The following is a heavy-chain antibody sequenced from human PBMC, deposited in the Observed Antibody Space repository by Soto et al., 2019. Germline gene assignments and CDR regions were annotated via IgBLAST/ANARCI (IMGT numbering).Heavy chain of an antibody. V-gene: IGHV3-30*18. CDR3: AKNPPPCSGGSCYSRMTSYFDY. CDR1: GFTFSSYG. J-gene: IGHJ4*02. CDR2: ISYDGSNK. Sequence: GGSLRLSCAASGFTFSSYGMHWVRQAPGKGLEWVAVISYDGSNKYYADYVKGRFTISRDNSKNTLYLQMNSLRAEDTAVYYCAKNPPPCSGGSCYSRMTSYFDYWGRGTLVTVSS. D-gene: IGHD2-15*01.